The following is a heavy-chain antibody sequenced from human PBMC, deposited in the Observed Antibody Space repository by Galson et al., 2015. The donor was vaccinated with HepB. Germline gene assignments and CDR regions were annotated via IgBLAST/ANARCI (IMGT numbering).Heavy chain of an antibody. V-gene: IGHV1-18*01. Sequence: SVKVSCKASGYTFTTYAISWVRQAPGQGLEWMGWISADNGNTHYAQNLQGRVTMTTDTSTSTAYMELRSLRSDDTAVYYCARRYFDSSGSYPGYFGMDVWGQGTTVTVSS. CDR1: GYTFTTYA. CDR2: ISADNGNT. J-gene: IGHJ6*02. CDR3: ARRYFDSSGSYPGYFGMDV. D-gene: IGHD3-22*01.